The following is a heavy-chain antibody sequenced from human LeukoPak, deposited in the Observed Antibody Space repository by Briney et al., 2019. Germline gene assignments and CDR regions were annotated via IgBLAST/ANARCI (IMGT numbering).Heavy chain of an antibody. V-gene: IGHV4-61*02. CDR3: ARDRFLEWLPPGVEPNYYMDV. CDR1: GGSISSGSYY. Sequence: PSETLSLTCTVSGGSISSGSYYWSWIRQPAGKGLEWIGRIYTSGSTNYNPSLKSRVTISVDTSKNQFSLKLSSVTAADTAVYYCARDRFLEWLPPGVEPNYYMDVWGKGTTVTVSS. D-gene: IGHD3-3*01. CDR2: IYTSGST. J-gene: IGHJ6*03.